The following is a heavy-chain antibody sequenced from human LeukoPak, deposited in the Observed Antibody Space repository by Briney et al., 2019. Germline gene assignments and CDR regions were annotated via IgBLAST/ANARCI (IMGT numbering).Heavy chain of an antibody. CDR1: GFTFSSYA. J-gene: IGHJ4*02. D-gene: IGHD1-26*01. CDR3: AKDGRERWYCFDY. CDR2: ISGSGGST. Sequence: GGSLRLSCAASGFTFSSYAMSWVRQAPGKGLEWVSAISGSGGSTYYADSVKGRFTISRDNSKNTLYVQMNSLRAEDTAVYYCAKDGRERWYCFDYWGQGTLVTVSS. V-gene: IGHV3-23*01.